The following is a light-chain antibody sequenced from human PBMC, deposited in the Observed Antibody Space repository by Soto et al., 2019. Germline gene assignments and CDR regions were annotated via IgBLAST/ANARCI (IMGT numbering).Light chain of an antibody. CDR2: GES. J-gene: IGKJ5*01. CDR3: QPYNNWPLIT. CDR1: QSIISRK. Sequence: IVXTPSPATMSXSPGERATLXCRASQSIISRKLAWYQQEPGQASRILMYGESNRATGIKARLSGSGSGKEFTLNISSLQSEEFAVYYCQPYNNWPLITFGQGTRLEIK. V-gene: IGKV3-15*01.